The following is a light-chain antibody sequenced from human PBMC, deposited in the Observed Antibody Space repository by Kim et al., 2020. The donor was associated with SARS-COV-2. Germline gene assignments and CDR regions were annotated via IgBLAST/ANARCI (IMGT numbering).Light chain of an antibody. CDR3: QSYDSDSNVV. CDR2: EDE. J-gene: IGLJ2*01. V-gene: IGLV6-57*01. CDR1: GGSIDTNY. Sequence: KPVTISCTRTGGSIDTNYVQWYQQRPGSSPTTIIFEDEKRPSGIPDRFSGSVDSSSNSASLSISGLRAEDEADYYCQSYDSDSNVVFGGGTQLTVL.